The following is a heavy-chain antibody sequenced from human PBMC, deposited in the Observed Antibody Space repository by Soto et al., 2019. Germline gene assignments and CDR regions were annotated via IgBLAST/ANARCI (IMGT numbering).Heavy chain of an antibody. Sequence: QVQLVESGGGVVQPGRSLRLSCAASGFTFSSYAMHWVRQAPGKGLEWVAVISYDGSNKYYADSVKGRFTISRDNSKNTLYLQMNSLRAEDTAVYYCARDLSGSPEPEYYFDYWGQGTLVTVSP. CDR2: ISYDGSNK. J-gene: IGHJ4*02. CDR1: GFTFSSYA. V-gene: IGHV3-30-3*01. CDR3: ARDLSGSPEPEYYFDY. D-gene: IGHD1-26*01.